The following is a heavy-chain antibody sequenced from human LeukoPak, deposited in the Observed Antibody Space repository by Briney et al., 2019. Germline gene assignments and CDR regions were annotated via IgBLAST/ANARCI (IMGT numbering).Heavy chain of an antibody. V-gene: IGHV1-18*01. CDR1: GYTFTIDG. CDR3: ARTGYSKTEIWFDR. Sequence: ASVTVSFAASGYTFTIDGITWVRQAPGQGREWMGWISAYNGNTNYAQKLQGRVTMTTDTSTSTAYMELRSLRSDDTAVYYCARTGYSKTEIWFDRWGQGTLVTVSS. J-gene: IGHJ5*02. D-gene: IGHD6-13*01. CDR2: ISAYNGNT.